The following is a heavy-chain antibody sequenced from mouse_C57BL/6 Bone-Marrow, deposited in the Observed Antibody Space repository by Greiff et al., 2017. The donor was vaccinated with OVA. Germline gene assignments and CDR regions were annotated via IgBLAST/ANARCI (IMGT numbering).Heavy chain of an antibody. J-gene: IGHJ4*01. D-gene: IGHD1-1*01. Sequence: QVQLQQSGAELMKPGASVKLSCKATGYTFTGYWIEWVKQRPGHGLEWIGEILPGSGSTNYNEKLKSKATFTADTSSNTAYMQLSSLTTEDSAIYYCARTTVVDYYAMDYWGQGPSVTVSS. CDR3: ARTTVVDYYAMDY. CDR2: ILPGSGST. CDR1: GYTFTGYW. V-gene: IGHV1-9*01.